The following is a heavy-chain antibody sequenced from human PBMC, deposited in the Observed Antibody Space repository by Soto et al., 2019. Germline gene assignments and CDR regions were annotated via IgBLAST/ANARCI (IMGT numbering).Heavy chain of an antibody. CDR3: ARILNSGSYPGEYYFDY. CDR2: IDWDDDK. J-gene: IGHJ4*02. D-gene: IGHD1-26*01. Sequence: GSGPTLVNPTQTLTLTCTFSGFSLSTSGMCVSWIRQPPGKALEWLALIDWDDDKYYSTSLKTRLTISKDTSKNQVVLTMTNMDPVDTATYYCARILNSGSYPGEYYFDYWGQGTLVTVSS. CDR1: GFSLSTSGMC. V-gene: IGHV2-70*01.